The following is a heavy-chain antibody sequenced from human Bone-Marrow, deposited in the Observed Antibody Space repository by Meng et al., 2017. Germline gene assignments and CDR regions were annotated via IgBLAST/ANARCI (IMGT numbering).Heavy chain of an antibody. Sequence: QVQLQESGQGLLRPSDTLSLTCTVSGGPVSSGSYYWSWIRQPPGKGLEWIGYIYYSGSTNYNPSLKSRVTISVDTSKNQFSLKLSSVTAADTAVYYCAREVSPYYYGSGSENWFDPWGQGTLVTVSS. CDR1: GGPVSSGSYY. D-gene: IGHD3-10*01. CDR2: IYYSGST. V-gene: IGHV4-61*01. CDR3: AREVSPYYYGSGSENWFDP. J-gene: IGHJ5*02.